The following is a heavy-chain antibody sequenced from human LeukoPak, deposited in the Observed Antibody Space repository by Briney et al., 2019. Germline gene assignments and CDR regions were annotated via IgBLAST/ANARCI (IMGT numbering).Heavy chain of an antibody. CDR2: IIPIFGTA. CDR3: ARGVVVPAATSGSWFDP. D-gene: IGHD2-2*01. V-gene: IGHV1-69*05. Sequence: ASVKVSCKASGGTFSSYAISWVRQAPGQGLEWMGGIIPIFGTANYAQKFQGRVTITRNTSISTAYMELSSLRSEDTAVYYCARGVVVPAATSGSWFDPWGQGTLVTVSS. J-gene: IGHJ5*02. CDR1: GGTFSSYA.